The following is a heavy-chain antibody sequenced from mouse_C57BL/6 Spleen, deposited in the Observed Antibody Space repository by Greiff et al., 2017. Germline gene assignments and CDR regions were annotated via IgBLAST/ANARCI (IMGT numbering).Heavy chain of an antibody. CDR3: ARSTVVAEYYFDY. CDR1: GYAFTNYL. D-gene: IGHD1-1*01. Sequence: VQLQQSGAELVRPGTSVKVSCKASGYAFTNYLIEWVKQRPGQGLEWIGVINPGSGGTNYNEKFKGKATLTADKSSSTAYMQLSSLTSEDSAVYFCARSTVVAEYYFDYWGQGTTLTVSS. J-gene: IGHJ2*01. CDR2: INPGSGGT. V-gene: IGHV1-54*01.